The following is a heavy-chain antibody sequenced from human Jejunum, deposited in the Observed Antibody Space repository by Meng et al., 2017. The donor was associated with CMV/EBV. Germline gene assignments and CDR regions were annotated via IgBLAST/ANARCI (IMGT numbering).Heavy chain of an antibody. CDR1: GGCC. D-gene: IGHD3-10*01. CDR3: ARLLSTMMRGVIQRVNWFDP. Sequence: GGCCWSWMGPHPGKGLHCIAYIYFSGSTYYIPSLKSRVTLSIDTSKNQFSLKLRSVTAADTAVYYCARLLSTMMRGVIQRVNWFDPWGQGTLVTVSS. V-gene: IGHV4-31*02. CDR2: IYFSGST. J-gene: IGHJ5*02.